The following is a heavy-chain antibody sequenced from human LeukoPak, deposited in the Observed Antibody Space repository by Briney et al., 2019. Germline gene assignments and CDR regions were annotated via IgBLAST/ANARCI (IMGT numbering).Heavy chain of an antibody. CDR1: GFTLSSNW. Sequence: GSLRLSCAASGFTLSSNWMHWVRQAPGKGLEWVSGIRGDGSYTSYADSLKGRFTISRNNAKNTLYLQMNSLRDEDTAVYYCAREKSIVGALGAFDIWGQGTMVTVSS. V-gene: IGHV3-74*01. J-gene: IGHJ3*02. CDR3: AREKSIVGALGAFDI. D-gene: IGHD1-26*01. CDR2: IRGDGSYT.